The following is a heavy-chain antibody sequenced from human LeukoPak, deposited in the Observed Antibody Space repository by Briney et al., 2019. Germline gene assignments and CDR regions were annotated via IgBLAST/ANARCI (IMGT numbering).Heavy chain of an antibody. Sequence: PGGSLRLSCAASGFTFSSYSMNWVRQAPGKGLEWVSYISSSSSTIYYADSVKGRFTISRDNAKNSLYLQMNSLRDEDTAVYYCARGRLDYGSGSYYTGWFDPWGQGTLVTVSS. D-gene: IGHD3-10*01. CDR3: ARGRLDYGSGSYYTGWFDP. CDR2: ISSSSSTI. J-gene: IGHJ5*02. CDR1: GFTFSSYS. V-gene: IGHV3-48*02.